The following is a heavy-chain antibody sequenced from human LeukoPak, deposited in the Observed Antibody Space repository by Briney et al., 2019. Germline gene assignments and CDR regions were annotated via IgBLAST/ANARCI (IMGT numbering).Heavy chain of an antibody. CDR2: INPNSGGT. D-gene: IGHD3-10*01. V-gene: IGHV1-2*02. CDR1: GYTLTGYY. J-gene: IGHJ4*02. CDR3: ARDRGETAFDY. Sequence: ASVTVSCTASGYTLTGYYMHWVRQAPGQGLEWMGWINPNSGGTNYAQKFQGRVTMTRDTSISTAYMELSRLRSDDTAVYYCARDRGETAFDYWGQGTLVTVSS.